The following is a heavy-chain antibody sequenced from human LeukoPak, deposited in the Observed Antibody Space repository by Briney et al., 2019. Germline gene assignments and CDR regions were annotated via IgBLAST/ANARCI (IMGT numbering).Heavy chain of an antibody. J-gene: IGHJ4*02. Sequence: GGSLRLSCATSGFTFSSYGMHWVRQAPGKGLEWGAVIWYDGSNKYYADSVKGRFTISRDNSKNTLYLQMNSLRAEDTAVYYCARMTTVTGAYFDYWGQGTLVTVSS. CDR1: GFTFSSYG. D-gene: IGHD4-17*01. V-gene: IGHV3-33*01. CDR2: IWYDGSNK. CDR3: ARMTTVTGAYFDY.